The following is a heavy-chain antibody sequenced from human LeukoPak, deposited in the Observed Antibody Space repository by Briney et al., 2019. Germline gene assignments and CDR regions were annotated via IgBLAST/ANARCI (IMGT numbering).Heavy chain of an antibody. D-gene: IGHD6-13*01. CDR1: GFTFSSYG. Sequence: GGSLRLSCAASGFTFSSYGMHWVRQAPGKGLEWVAVISYDGTNKFYADSVKGRFTISRDNSKSTLFLQMNSLRAGDTAVYYCAKELYSTTWFDYWGQGTPVTVSS. CDR2: ISYDGTNK. V-gene: IGHV3-30*18. CDR3: AKELYSTTWFDY. J-gene: IGHJ5*01.